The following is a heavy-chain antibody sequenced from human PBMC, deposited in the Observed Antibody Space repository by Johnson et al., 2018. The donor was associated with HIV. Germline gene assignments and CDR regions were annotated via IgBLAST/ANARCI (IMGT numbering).Heavy chain of an antibody. J-gene: IGHJ3*02. V-gene: IGHV3-30*03. CDR1: GFTFSSYD. D-gene: IGHD3-3*01. Sequence: VQLVESGGGVVQPGRSLRLSCAASGFTFSSYDMHWVRQATGKGLEWVAVISYDGSNKYYADFVKGRFTISRDNSKNTLYLQMNSLRAEDTAVYYCARGGVIHDAFDIWGQGTMVTLSS. CDR3: ARGGVIHDAFDI. CDR2: ISYDGSNK.